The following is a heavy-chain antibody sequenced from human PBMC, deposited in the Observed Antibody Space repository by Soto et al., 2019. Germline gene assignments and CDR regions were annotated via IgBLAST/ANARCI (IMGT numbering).Heavy chain of an antibody. CDR3: AKQSSSWEDKSLDY. CDR1: GFTFSSYA. J-gene: IGHJ4*02. V-gene: IGHV3-23*01. CDR2: ISGSGGST. Sequence: GGSLRLSCAASGFTFSSYAMSWVRQAPGKGLEWVSAISGSGGSTYYADSVKGRFTISRDNSKNTLYLQMNSLRAEDTAVYYCAKQSSSWEDKSLDYWGQGTLVTVSS. D-gene: IGHD6-13*01.